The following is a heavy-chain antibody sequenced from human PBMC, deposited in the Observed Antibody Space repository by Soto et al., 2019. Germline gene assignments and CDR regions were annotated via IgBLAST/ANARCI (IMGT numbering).Heavy chain of an antibody. CDR2: INPSGGST. CDR3: AREGIVATIADY. J-gene: IGHJ4*02. CDR1: GYTFTSYY. D-gene: IGHD5-12*01. Sequence: GASVKVSCKASGYTFTSYYMHWVRQAPGQGLEWMGIINPSGGSTGYAQKFQGRVTMTRDTSTSTVYMELSSLRSEDTAVYYCAREGIVATIADYWGQGTLVTVSS. V-gene: IGHV1-46*03.